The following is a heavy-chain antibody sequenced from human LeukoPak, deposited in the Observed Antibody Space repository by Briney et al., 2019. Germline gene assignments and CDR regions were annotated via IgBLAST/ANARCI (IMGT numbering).Heavy chain of an antibody. D-gene: IGHD3-9*01. CDR3: ARDGGYDILTGYYYYYYMDV. J-gene: IGHJ6*03. Sequence: PSQTLSLTCTVAGGSISSGSYYWSWIRQPAGKGLEWIGRIYTSGSTNYNPSLKSRVTISVDTSKNQFSLKLSSVTAADTAVYYCARDGGYDILTGYYYYYYMDVWGKGTTVTISS. CDR1: GGSISSGSYY. V-gene: IGHV4-61*02. CDR2: IYTSGST.